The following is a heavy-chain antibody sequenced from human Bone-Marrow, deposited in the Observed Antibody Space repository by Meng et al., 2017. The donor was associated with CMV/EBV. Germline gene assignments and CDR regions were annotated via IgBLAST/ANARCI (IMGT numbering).Heavy chain of an antibody. V-gene: IGHV1-46*01. CDR1: GYTFTSYY. CDR2: INPSGGST. CDR3: ARGGITIFGVVIMGSLDY. Sequence: ASVKVSCKASGYTFTSYYMHWVRQAPGQGLEWMGIINPSGGSTSYAQKFQGRVTMTRDTSTSTAYMELSSLRSEDTAVYYCARGGITIFGVVIMGSLDYWGQGTLVTVSS. J-gene: IGHJ4*02. D-gene: IGHD3-3*01.